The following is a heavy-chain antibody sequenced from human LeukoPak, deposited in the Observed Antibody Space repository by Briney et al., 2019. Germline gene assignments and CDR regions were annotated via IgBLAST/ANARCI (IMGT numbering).Heavy chain of an antibody. CDR3: ASHYYDSSGQHDD. D-gene: IGHD3-22*01. Sequence: ASVKVSCKASGYTFTGYYMHWVRQAPGQGLEWMGRINPNSGGTNYAQKFQGRVTMTRDTSISTAYKELSRLRSDDTAVYYCASHYYDSSGQHDDWGQGTLVTVSS. CDR1: GYTFTGYY. J-gene: IGHJ4*02. CDR2: INPNSGGT. V-gene: IGHV1-2*06.